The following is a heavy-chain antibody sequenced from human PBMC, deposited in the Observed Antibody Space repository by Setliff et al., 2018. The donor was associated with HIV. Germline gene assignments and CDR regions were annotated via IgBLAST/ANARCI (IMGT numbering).Heavy chain of an antibody. Sequence: PSETLSLTCTVSGGSISSYYWSWIRQPPGKGLEWIGYIYYSGSTNYNPSLKSRVTISVDTSKNQFSLTLNSVTAADTAVYYCARGAFGSLGYWGQGTLVTV. CDR1: GGSISSYY. D-gene: IGHD7-27*01. CDR3: ARGAFGSLGY. CDR2: IYYSGST. V-gene: IGHV4-59*01. J-gene: IGHJ4*02.